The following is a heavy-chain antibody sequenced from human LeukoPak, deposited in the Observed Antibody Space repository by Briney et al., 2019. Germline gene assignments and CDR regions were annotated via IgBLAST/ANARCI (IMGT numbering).Heavy chain of an antibody. CDR3: ARDFASTPNWELDY. J-gene: IGHJ4*02. D-gene: IGHD7-27*01. CDR2: INPKSGGP. V-gene: IGHV1-2*06. CDR1: GYTFTDYY. Sequence: GASVKVSCKASGYTFTDYYIHWVRRAPGQGLEWMGRINPKSGGPDYAQDFQGRVTMTRDTSINTADAELGSLTSDDTAVYYCARDFASTPNWELDYWGQGTPVTVS.